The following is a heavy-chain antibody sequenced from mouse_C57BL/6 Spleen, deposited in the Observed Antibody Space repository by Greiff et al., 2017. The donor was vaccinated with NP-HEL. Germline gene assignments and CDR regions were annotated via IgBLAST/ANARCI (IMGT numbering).Heavy chain of an antibody. V-gene: IGHV10-1*01. CDR2: IRSKSNNYAT. J-gene: IGHJ2*01. CDR3: VRHYDGYYGCDD. D-gene: IGHD2-3*01. Sequence: EVQRVESGGGLVQPKGSLKLSCAASGFSFNTYAMTWVRQAPGQGLEWVARIRSKSNNYATYYADSVKDRFTISRADSESMLYLQRNNLKTEDTAMYYCVRHYDGYYGCDDWGQGTTLTVSS. CDR1: GFSFNTYA.